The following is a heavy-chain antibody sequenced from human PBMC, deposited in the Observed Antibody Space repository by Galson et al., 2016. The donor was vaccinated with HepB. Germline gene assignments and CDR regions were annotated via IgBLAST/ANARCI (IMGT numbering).Heavy chain of an antibody. CDR1: GFTFSSYW. J-gene: IGHJ4*02. CDR3: AREGSKYDFWVGPAGY. Sequence: SLRLSCAASGFTFSSYWMSWVRQTPGKGLEWVANIKRDGSEKSYVDSVKGRFIISRDNAKNSLYLQMNSLRAEDTAVYYCAREGSKYDFWVGPAGYWGQGTLVTVSP. D-gene: IGHD3-3*01. CDR2: IKRDGSEK. V-gene: IGHV3-7*03.